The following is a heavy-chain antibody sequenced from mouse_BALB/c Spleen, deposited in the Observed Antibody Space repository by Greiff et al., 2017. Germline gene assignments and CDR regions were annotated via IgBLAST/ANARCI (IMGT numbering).Heavy chain of an antibody. D-gene: IGHD2-3*01. J-gene: IGHJ4*01. CDR1: GFNIKDTY. Sequence: VQLQQSGAELVKPGASVKLSCTASGFNIKDTYMHWVKQRPEQGLEWIGRIDPANGNTKYDPKFQGKATITADTSSNTAYLQLSSLTSADTAVYDCAAGYYPLAMDYWGQGTSVTGSS. V-gene: IGHV14-3*02. CDR2: IDPANGNT. CDR3: AAGYYPLAMDY.